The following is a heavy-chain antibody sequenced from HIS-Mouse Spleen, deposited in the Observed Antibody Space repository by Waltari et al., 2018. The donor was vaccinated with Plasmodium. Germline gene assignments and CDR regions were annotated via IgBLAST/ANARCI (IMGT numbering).Heavy chain of an antibody. V-gene: IGHV4-31*03. CDR2: IYYSGST. CDR3: ARSIAATVTFYFDY. J-gene: IGHJ4*02. D-gene: IGHD6-13*01. Sequence: VPLPESGPGLVTPSQTLSPTTTFTGGSINIGCYYWSWIRQHPGKGLEWIGYIYYSGSTYYNPSLKSRVTISVDTSKNQFSLKLSSVTAADTAVYYCARSIAATVTFYFDYWGQGTLVTVSS. CDR1: GGSINIGCYY.